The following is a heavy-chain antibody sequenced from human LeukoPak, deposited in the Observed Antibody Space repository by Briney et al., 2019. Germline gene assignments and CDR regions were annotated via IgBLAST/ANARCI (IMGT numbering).Heavy chain of an antibody. CDR1: GYTFTGYY. CDR3: ARQTIIQLWGSDAFDL. Sequence: ASVKVSCKASGYTFTGYYIHWVRQAPGQGLEWMGRINPHSGGTNYAQKFQGRVTVTRDTSISTAYMELSRLRTDDTAVCYCARQTIIQLWGSDAFDLWGQGTMVTVSS. V-gene: IGHV1-2*06. D-gene: IGHD5-18*01. CDR2: INPHSGGT. J-gene: IGHJ3*01.